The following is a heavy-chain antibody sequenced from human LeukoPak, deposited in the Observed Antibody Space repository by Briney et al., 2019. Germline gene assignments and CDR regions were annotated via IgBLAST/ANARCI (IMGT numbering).Heavy chain of an antibody. CDR3: AKDEGDSGYSGYDSRPSFDY. Sequence: GGSLRLSCAASGFTFSSYAMSWVRQAPGKGLEWVSAISGSGGSTYYADSVKGRFTISRDNSANTLYLQLNSLMAADTAAEYCAKDEGDSGYSGYDSRPSFDYWGQGTLVSVSS. CDR1: GFTFSSYA. J-gene: IGHJ4*02. D-gene: IGHD5-12*01. CDR2: ISGSGGST. V-gene: IGHV3-23*01.